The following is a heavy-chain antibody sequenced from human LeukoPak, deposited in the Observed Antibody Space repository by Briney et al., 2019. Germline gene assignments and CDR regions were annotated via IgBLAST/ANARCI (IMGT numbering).Heavy chain of an antibody. CDR2: IYYSGST. D-gene: IGHD4/OR15-4a*01. J-gene: IGHJ4*02. CDR1: GGSISSSSYY. CDR3: ARGGQLWWSPHFDY. Sequence: SETLSLTCTVSGGSISSSSYYWGWIRQPPGTGLEWIGSIYYSGSTYYNPSLKSRVTISVDTSKNQFSLKLSSVTAADTAMYYCARGGQLWWSPHFDYWGQGTLVTVSS. V-gene: IGHV4-39*07.